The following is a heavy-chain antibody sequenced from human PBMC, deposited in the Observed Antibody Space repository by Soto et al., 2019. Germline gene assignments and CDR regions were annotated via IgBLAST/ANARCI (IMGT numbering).Heavy chain of an antibody. V-gene: IGHV4-59*08. CDR2: MVYSGST. CDR1: GGPISSYY. CDR3: ATRATGEGDGSNY. Sequence: QVQLQESGPGLVKPSETLSLTCNVSGGPISSYYLSWIRQPPGQGLEWIGCMVYSGSTNYNPSIKSRVTISVDPSKKQFSTTLSSVTAADTAVYCCATRATGEGDGSNYWREGTLFTVSS. D-gene: IGHD3-16*01. J-gene: IGHJ4*02.